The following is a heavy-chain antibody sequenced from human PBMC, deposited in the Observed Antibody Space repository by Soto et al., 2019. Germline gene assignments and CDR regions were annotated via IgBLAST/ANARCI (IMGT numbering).Heavy chain of an antibody. CDR1: GFSLSNARMG. J-gene: IGHJ4*02. D-gene: IGHD2-21*02. V-gene: IGHV2-26*01. CDR2: IFSNDEK. Sequence: SGPTLVNPTETLTLTCTVSGFSLSNARMGVSWIRQPPGKALEWLAHIFSNDEKSYSTSLKSRLTISKDTSKSQVVLTMTNMDPVDTAKYYSARIVQTVTAITPLDHWGQGTLVTVSS. CDR3: ARIVQTVTAITPLDH.